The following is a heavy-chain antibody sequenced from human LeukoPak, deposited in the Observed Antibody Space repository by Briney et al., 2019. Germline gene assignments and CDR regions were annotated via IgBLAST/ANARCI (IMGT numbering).Heavy chain of an antibody. CDR2: ISSSGRTI. J-gene: IGHJ4*02. CDR1: GFTFSSCA. CDR3: ARDKDGPDY. V-gene: IGHV3-48*04. Sequence: GGSLRLSCAASGFTFSSCAMNWIRQAPGKGLQWVSYISSSGRTIYYADSVKGRFTISRDNAKNSLYLQMNSLRVEDTAVYYCARDKDGPDYWGQGTLVTVSS.